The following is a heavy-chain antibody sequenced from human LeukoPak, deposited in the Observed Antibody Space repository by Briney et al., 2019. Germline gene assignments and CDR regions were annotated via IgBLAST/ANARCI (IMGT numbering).Heavy chain of an antibody. V-gene: IGHV4-59*01. J-gene: IGHJ4*02. CDR3: ATQADDSSAYQYFDY. Sequence: SETLSLTCTVSGGSISSYYWSWIRQPPGKGLEWIGYIYYSGSTNYKPSLKSRVTISVDTSKNQFSLKLSSVTAADTAVYYCATQADDSSAYQYFDYWGQGTLVTVSS. D-gene: IGHD3-22*01. CDR1: GGSISSYY. CDR2: IYYSGST.